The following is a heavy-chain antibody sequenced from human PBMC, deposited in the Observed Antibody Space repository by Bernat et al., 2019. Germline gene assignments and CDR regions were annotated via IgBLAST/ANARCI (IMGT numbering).Heavy chain of an antibody. CDR3: VKDESIAAAGNYYYYGMDV. CDR1: GFTFSSYG. V-gene: IGHV3-30*18. D-gene: IGHD6-13*01. J-gene: IGHJ6*02. Sequence: QVQLVESGGGVVQPGRSLRLSCAASGFTFSSYGMHWVRQAPGKGLEWVAVISYDGSNKYYADSVKGRFTISRDNSKNTLYLQMNSLRAEDTAVYYCVKDESIAAAGNYYYYGMDVWGQGTTVTVSS. CDR2: ISYDGSNK.